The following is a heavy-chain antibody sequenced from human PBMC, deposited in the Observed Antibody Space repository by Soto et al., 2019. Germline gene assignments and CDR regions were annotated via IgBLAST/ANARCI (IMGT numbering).Heavy chain of an antibody. CDR3: ARVDYCSSTSCYSSLDYYYYGIDV. Sequence: SETLSLTCTVSGGSVSSGSYYWSWIRQPPGRGLEWIGYIYYSGSTNYNPSLKSRVTISVDTSKNQFSLKLSPVTAADTAVHYWARVDYCSSTSCYSSLDYYYYGIDVWGQGTTVTVSS. CDR1: GGSVSSGSYY. J-gene: IGHJ6*02. D-gene: IGHD2-2*01. CDR2: IYYSGST. V-gene: IGHV4-61*01.